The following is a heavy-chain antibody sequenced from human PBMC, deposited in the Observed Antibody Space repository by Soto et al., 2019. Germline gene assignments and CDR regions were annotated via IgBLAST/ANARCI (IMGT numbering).Heavy chain of an antibody. CDR3: AKDGGDYDYFDY. Sequence: DVQLVESGGGLVQPGRSLRLSCAASGFTFDDYAMHWVRQAPGKGLEWVSGISWNSGSIGYADSVKGRFTISRDNAKNSLYLQMNSLRAEDTALYYCAKDGGDYDYFDYWGQGTLVTVSS. CDR1: GFTFDDYA. V-gene: IGHV3-9*01. CDR2: ISWNSGSI. J-gene: IGHJ4*02. D-gene: IGHD4-17*01.